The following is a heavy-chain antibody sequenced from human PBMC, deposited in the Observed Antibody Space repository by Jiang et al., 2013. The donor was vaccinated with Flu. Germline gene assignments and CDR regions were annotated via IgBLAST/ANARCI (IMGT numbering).Heavy chain of an antibody. V-gene: IGHV4-30-4*01. Sequence: GPGLVKSSQTLSLTCTVSGGSISSGDYYWSWIRQPPGKGLEWIGYIYYSGSTYYNPSLKSRVTILVDTSKSQFSLKLSSVTAADTAVYYCARNHYYYDSSSSNYYYGMDVWGQGT. D-gene: IGHD3-22*01. CDR3: ARNHYYYDSSSSNYYYGMDV. J-gene: IGHJ6*02. CDR1: GGSISSGDYY. CDR2: IYYSGST.